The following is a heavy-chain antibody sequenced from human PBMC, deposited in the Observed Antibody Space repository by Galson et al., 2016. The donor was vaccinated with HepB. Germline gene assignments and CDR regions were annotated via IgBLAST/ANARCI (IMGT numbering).Heavy chain of an antibody. V-gene: IGHV4-59*01. Sequence: ETLSLTCTVSAGSIRGYFWSWIRQPPGRGLEWIAYIASSGEINYNPPLKSRVTMSLDTSKNQFSLRLSSVTAADTAVYYCARFLGSGSRYFDFWGQGTLVTVSS. J-gene: IGHJ4*02. CDR1: AGSIRGYF. D-gene: IGHD3-10*01. CDR2: IASSGEI. CDR3: ARFLGSGSRYFDF.